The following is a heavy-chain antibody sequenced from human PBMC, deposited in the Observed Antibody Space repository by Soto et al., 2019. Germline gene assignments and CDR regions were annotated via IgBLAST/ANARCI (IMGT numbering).Heavy chain of an antibody. CDR2: INHSGST. Sequence: SETLSLTCAVYGGSFSGYYWSWIRQPPGKGLEWIGEINHSGSTNYNPSLKSRVTISVDTSKNQFSLKLSSVSAAATAVYYCARMSQWRRVFDYWGQGTLVTVSS. V-gene: IGHV4-34*01. CDR1: GGSFSGYY. CDR3: ARMSQWRRVFDY. D-gene: IGHD6-19*01. J-gene: IGHJ4*02.